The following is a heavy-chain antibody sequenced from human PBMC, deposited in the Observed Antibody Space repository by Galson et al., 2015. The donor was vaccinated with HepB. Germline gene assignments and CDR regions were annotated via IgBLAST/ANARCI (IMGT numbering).Heavy chain of an antibody. CDR3: AKDIGAVAGTGIFDY. Sequence: SLRLSCAASGFTFDDYAMHWVRQAPGKGLEWVSGISWNSGSIGYADSVKGRFTISRDNAKNSLYLQMNSLRAEDTALYYCAKDIGAVAGTGIFDYWGQGTLVTVSS. D-gene: IGHD6-19*01. CDR1: GFTFDDYA. J-gene: IGHJ4*02. V-gene: IGHV3-9*01. CDR2: ISWNSGSI.